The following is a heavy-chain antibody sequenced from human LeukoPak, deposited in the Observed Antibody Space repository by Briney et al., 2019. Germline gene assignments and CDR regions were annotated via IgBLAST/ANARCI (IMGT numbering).Heavy chain of an antibody. CDR2: ISGSGSST. V-gene: IGHV3-23*01. CDR1: GFTFSSYG. Sequence: GGSLRLSCAASGFTFSSYGMSWVRQAPGKGLEWVSAISGSGSSTYYADSVKGRFTISRDNSKNTLYLQMNSLRAEDTALYYCAREQGMVRGSWFDPWGQGTLVTVSS. CDR3: AREQGMVRGSWFDP. J-gene: IGHJ5*02. D-gene: IGHD3-10*01.